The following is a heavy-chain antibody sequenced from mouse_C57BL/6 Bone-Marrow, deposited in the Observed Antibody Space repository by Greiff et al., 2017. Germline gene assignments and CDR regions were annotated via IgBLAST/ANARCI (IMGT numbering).Heavy chain of an antibody. D-gene: IGHD1-1*01. CDR3: ARYKITTVPVVAY. J-gene: IGHJ3*01. V-gene: IGHV1-7*01. CDR1: GYTFTSYW. CDR2: INPSSGYT. Sequence: QVQLQQPGAELAKPGASVKLSCKASGYTFTSYWMHWVKQRPGQGLEWIGYINPSSGYTKYNQKFKDKATLTADKSSSTAYMQLSSLTYEDAAVYYCARYKITTVPVVAYWGQGTLVTVSA.